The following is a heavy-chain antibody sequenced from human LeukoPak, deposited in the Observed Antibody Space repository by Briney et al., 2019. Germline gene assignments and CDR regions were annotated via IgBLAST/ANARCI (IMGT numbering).Heavy chain of an antibody. D-gene: IGHD3-3*01. Sequence: GSLRLSCAASGFTFSSYAMSWVRQAPGKGLEWVSAISGSGGSTYYADSVKGRFTISRDNSKNTLYLQMNSLRAEDTAVYYCAKGAYYDFWSGYYLDYWGQGTLVTVSS. CDR2: ISGSGGST. CDR3: AKGAYYDFWSGYYLDY. J-gene: IGHJ4*02. V-gene: IGHV3-23*01. CDR1: GFTFSSYA.